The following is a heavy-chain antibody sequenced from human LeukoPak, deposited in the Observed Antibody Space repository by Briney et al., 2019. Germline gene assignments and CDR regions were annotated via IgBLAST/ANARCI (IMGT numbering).Heavy chain of an antibody. V-gene: IGHV3-9*01. CDR2: ISWNSGSI. CDR1: GFTFDDYA. Sequence: GRSLRLSCAASGFTFDDYAMHWVRQAPGKGLEWVSGISWNSGSIGYADSVKGRFTISRDNAKNSLYLQMNSLRAEDTAVYYCARGDRDLYCSSTSCYPVLGGQGTLVTVSS. D-gene: IGHD2-2*01. CDR3: ARGDRDLYCSSTSCYPVL. J-gene: IGHJ4*02.